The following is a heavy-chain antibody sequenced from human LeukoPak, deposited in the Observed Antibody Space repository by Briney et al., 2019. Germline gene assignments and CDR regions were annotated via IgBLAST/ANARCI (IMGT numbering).Heavy chain of an antibody. D-gene: IGHD1-26*01. CDR3: ARGVARGGSYIYYYYGMEV. J-gene: IGHJ6*02. CDR2: IDWDDDK. V-gene: IGHV2-70*11. CDR1: GFSLSTSGMC. Sequence: QSGPALVKPTQTLTLTCTFSGFSLSTSGMCVSWIRQPPGKALEWLSRIDWDDDKYYSTSLKTRLTISKDTSKNQVVLTMTNIDPVDTATYYCARGVARGGSYIYYYYGMEVWGQGTTVTVSS.